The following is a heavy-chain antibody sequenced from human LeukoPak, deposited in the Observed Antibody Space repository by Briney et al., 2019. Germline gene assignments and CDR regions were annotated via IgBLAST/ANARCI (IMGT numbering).Heavy chain of an antibody. J-gene: IGHJ3*02. CDR3: ARDLCGGDCYSEDVFDI. Sequence: ASVKVSCKASGYTFTSYYIHRVRQAPGQGLEWMGMINPSGGSTSYAQKFQGRLTMTRDTSTTTVYMELSSLRFEDTAVYYCARDLCGGDCYSEDVFDIWGQGTMVTVSS. V-gene: IGHV1-46*01. CDR1: GYTFTSYY. CDR2: INPSGGST. D-gene: IGHD2-21*02.